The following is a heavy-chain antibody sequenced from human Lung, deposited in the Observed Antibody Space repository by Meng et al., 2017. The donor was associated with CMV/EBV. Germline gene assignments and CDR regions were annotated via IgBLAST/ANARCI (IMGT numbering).Heavy chain of an antibody. D-gene: IGHD3-3*01. J-gene: IGHJ6*02. CDR1: GFTFSSYS. Sequence: AGSLRLXCAVSGFTFSSYSMNWVRQAPGKGLERVSYISSSSSTIYYADSVKGRFTISRDNAKNSLYLQMNSLRAEDTAVYYCARGLRYYDFWSGSDIYGIDVXGQGXTVTVSS. CDR2: ISSSSSTI. CDR3: ARGLRYYDFWSGSDIYGIDV. V-gene: IGHV3-48*04.